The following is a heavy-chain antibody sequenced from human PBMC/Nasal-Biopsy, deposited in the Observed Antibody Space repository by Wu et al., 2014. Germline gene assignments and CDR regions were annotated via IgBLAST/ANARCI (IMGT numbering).Heavy chain of an antibody. CDR1: GFSLSTSGVG. J-gene: IGHJ6*03. CDR3: AHAGNTRRPDYYYYYMDV. Sequence: LVKPTQTLTLTCTFSGFSLSTSGVGVGWIRQPPGKALEWLALIYWNDDKRYSPSLKSRLTITKDTSKNQVVLTMTNMDPVDTATYYCAHAGNTRRPDYYYYYMDVWGKGTTVTVSS. CDR2: IYWNDDK. V-gene: IGHV2-5*01. D-gene: IGHD2/OR15-2a*01.